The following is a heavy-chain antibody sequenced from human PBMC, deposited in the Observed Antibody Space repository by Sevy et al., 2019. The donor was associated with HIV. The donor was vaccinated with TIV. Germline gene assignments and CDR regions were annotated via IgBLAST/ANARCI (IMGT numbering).Heavy chain of an antibody. CDR3: ARELLPGSYYYYMDV. CDR1: GFTFSDYA. D-gene: IGHD2-15*01. CDR2: ISFDGIKQ. Sequence: GGSLRLSCAASGFTFSDYAFHWVRQAPGKGLEWLAVISFDGIKQYFADSVQGRFTISRDSLKNTVSLHMNSLRVEDTAVYFCARELLPGSYYYYMDVWGKGTTVTVSS. V-gene: IGHV3-30-3*01. J-gene: IGHJ6*03.